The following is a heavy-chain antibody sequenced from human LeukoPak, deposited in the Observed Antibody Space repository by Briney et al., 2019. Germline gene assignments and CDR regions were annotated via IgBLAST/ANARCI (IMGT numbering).Heavy chain of an antibody. CDR2: IYYTGST. CDR3: ARQRGCWSGDFDI. V-gene: IGHV4-61*05. J-gene: IGHJ3*02. CDR1: GGSISSSSYY. D-gene: IGHD2-15*01. Sequence: PSETLSLTCTVSGGSISSSSYYWGWIRQPPGKGLEWIGYIYYTGSTDYNPSLKSRVAISLDTSKNQFSLKLSSVTAADTAVYYCARQRGCWSGDFDIWGQGTMVTVSS.